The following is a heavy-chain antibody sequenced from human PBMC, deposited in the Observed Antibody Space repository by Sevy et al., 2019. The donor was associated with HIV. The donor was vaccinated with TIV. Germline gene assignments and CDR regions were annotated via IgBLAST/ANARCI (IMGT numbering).Heavy chain of an antibody. CDR3: APGSLS. Sequence: GGSLRLSCAASGFTFSDYQMNWVRQAPGKGLKWVSYISTSGDTIYYADSVEGRFTISRDNAKNSLYLQMSSLRVEDTAIYYCAPGSLSWGQGTLVTVS. CDR2: ISTSGDTI. V-gene: IGHV3-48*03. J-gene: IGHJ5*02. D-gene: IGHD3-10*01. CDR1: GFTFSDYQ.